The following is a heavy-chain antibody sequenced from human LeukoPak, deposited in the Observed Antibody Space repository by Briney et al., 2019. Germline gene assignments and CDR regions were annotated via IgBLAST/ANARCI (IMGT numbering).Heavy chain of an antibody. CDR1: GFTFTSYW. V-gene: IGHV3-74*03. Sequence: GGSLRLSCAASGFTFTSYWMHWVRQAPGKGLVRVSRINTDGSGTTYADSVKGRFTISRDNAKNTLSLQMNSLRAEDTAVYYCARGGSPPEALGDTFDIWGQGKMVTVSS. CDR3: ARGGSPPEALGDTFDI. J-gene: IGHJ3*02. D-gene: IGHD1-26*01. CDR2: INTDGSGT.